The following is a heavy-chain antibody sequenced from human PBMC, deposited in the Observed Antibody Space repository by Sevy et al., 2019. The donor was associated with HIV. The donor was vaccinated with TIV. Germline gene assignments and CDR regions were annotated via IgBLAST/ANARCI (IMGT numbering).Heavy chain of an antibody. V-gene: IGHV4-39*01. CDR3: ARQVSSLKGKADYFDY. CDR2: IYYSGST. CDR1: GGSISSSSYY. Sequence: SETLSLTCTVSGGSISSSSYYWGWIRQPPGKGLEWIGSIYYSGSTYYNPSLKSRVTISVDTSKNQFSLKLGSVTAADTAVYYCARQVSSLKGKADYFDYWGQGTLVTVSS. J-gene: IGHJ4*02.